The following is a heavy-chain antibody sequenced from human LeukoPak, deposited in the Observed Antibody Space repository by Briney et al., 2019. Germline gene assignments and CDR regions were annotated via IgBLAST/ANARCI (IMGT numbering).Heavy chain of an antibody. CDR2: ISGSGGST. CDR1: GFTFSSYA. CDR3: AKYYLDIVVVPAAAVFDY. Sequence: GGSLRLSCAASGFTFSSYAMSWVRQAPGKGLEWVSAISGSGGSTYYADSVEGRFTISRDNSKNTLYLQMNSLRAEDTAVYYCAKYYLDIVVVPAAAVFDYWGQGTLVTVSS. D-gene: IGHD2-2*03. J-gene: IGHJ4*02. V-gene: IGHV3-23*01.